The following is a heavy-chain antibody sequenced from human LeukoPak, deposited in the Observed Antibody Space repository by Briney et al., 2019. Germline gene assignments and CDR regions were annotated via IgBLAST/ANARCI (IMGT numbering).Heavy chain of an antibody. V-gene: IGHV1-18*01. CDR1: GYTFTSYG. J-gene: IGHJ5*02. D-gene: IGHD4-11*01. Sequence: ASVKVSCKASGYTFTSYGISWVRQAPGQGLEWMGWISAYNGNTNYAQKLQGRVTMTTDTSTSTAYMELRSLRSDDTAVYYCARDRYIGVSNYGGNWFDPWGQGTLVTVSS. CDR2: ISAYNGNT. CDR3: ARDRYIGVSNYGGNWFDP.